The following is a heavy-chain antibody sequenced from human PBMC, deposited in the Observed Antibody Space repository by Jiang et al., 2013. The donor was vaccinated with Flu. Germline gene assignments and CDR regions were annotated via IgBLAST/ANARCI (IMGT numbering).Heavy chain of an antibody. CDR1: GYTFRTSY. Sequence: GAEVKKPGASVKISCKASGYTFRTSYMHWVRQAPGQGLEWIATINPSGDNTGYVHMSQGRVTMTRDTSTSTVYMELSSLRSEDTAVYYCARGGAVLLWGYDSFDYWGQGTLVTVSS. V-gene: IGHV1-46*01. CDR2: INPSGDNT. J-gene: IGHJ4*02. D-gene: IGHD5-12*01. CDR3: ARGGAVLLWGYDSFDY.